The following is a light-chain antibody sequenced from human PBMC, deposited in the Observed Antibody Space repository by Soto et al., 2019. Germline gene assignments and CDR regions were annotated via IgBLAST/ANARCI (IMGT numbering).Light chain of an antibody. Sequence: QPVLTQSPSASASLGASVKLTCTLSSGHTNYAIAWHQLQPEKGPRYLMKLNSDGRHSKGDGIPDRFSGSSSGAERYLTISSLRSEDEADYYCLTWGAGIWVFGGGTKVTVL. CDR2: LNSDGRH. CDR3: LTWGAGIWV. V-gene: IGLV4-69*01. J-gene: IGLJ3*02. CDR1: SGHTNYA.